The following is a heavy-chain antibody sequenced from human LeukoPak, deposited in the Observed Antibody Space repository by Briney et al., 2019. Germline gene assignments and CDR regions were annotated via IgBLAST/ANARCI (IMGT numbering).Heavy chain of an antibody. V-gene: IGHV3-23*01. J-gene: IGHJ5*02. Sequence: PGGSLRLSCAASGFTFSSYSMNWVRQAPGKGLEWVSLISDSGGTTYSADSVKGRFTISRDNSKNTLYLQMNNLRAEDTAVYYCARDYRPISLDRRPNWFDPSGQGTLVIVSS. CDR2: ISDSGGTT. CDR1: GFTFSSYS. CDR3: ARDYRPISLDRRPNWFDP. D-gene: IGHD1-1*01.